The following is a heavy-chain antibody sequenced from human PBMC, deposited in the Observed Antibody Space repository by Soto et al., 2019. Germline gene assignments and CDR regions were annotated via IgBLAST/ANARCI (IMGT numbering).Heavy chain of an antibody. Sequence: QVQLQESGPGLVKPSETLSLTCTVSGGSISSYYWSWIRQPPGKGLEWIGYIYYSGSTNYNPSLKTRVTIPVDTSKNQFSLKLSSVTAADTAVYYCARDFRSSWPYYYYGMDVWGQGTTVTVSS. CDR2: IYYSGST. CDR1: GGSISSYY. V-gene: IGHV4-59*01. D-gene: IGHD6-13*01. J-gene: IGHJ6*02. CDR3: ARDFRSSWPYYYYGMDV.